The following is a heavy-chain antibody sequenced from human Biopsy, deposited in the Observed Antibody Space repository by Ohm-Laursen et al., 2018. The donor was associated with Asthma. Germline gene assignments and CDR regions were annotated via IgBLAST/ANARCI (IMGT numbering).Heavy chain of an antibody. CDR1: GFSLSSSGAN. CDR3: TRHNDY. Sequence: TQTLTLTCSFSGFSLSSSGANVNWIRQPPVNVLEWLARIDLEEDKFYSTSLRTRLTISKRSSDDQVVLTMTNMGPVDTATYYCTRHNDYWGPGILVTVSS. D-gene: IGHD1-14*01. V-gene: IGHV2-70*04. J-gene: IGHJ4*02. CDR2: IDLEEDK.